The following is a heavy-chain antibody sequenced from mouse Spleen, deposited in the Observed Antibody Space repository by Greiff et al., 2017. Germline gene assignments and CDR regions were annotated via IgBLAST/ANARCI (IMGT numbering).Heavy chain of an antibody. Sequence: QSGPGLVKPSQSLSLTCSVTGYSITSGYYWNWIRQFPGNKLEWMGYISYDGSNNYNPSLKNRISITRDTSKNQFFLKLNSVTTEDTATYYCARRDRKKGFAYWGQGTLVTVSA. CDR3: ARRDRKKGFAY. CDR2: ISYDGSN. CDR1: GYSITSGYY. V-gene: IGHV3-6*01. J-gene: IGHJ3*01.